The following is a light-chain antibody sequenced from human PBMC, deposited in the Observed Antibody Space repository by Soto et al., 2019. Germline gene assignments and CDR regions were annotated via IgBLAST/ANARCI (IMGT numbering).Light chain of an antibody. Sequence: DIVRTYSPDALALSPGERATLSCRATESVSTYLAWYQQKPGRAPRLLIYDASKRATGIPARFSGSGSGTGFTLTISSLEPEDFAVYYCQQRSNWPITFGQGTRLEIK. V-gene: IGKV3-11*01. CDR3: QQRSNWPIT. CDR2: DAS. CDR1: ESVSTY. J-gene: IGKJ5*01.